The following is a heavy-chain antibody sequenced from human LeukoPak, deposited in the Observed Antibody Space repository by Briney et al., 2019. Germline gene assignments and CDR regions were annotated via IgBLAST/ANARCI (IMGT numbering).Heavy chain of an antibody. D-gene: IGHD3-10*01. Sequence: PGGSLRLSCVASGFPFSSYGMNWVRQAPGKGLEWVSYISSSSPIYYADSVKGCFIISGDNAKNSLYLQMNSLRVEDTAVYYCARRLAATMVRGVIINPTNWFDPWGQGTLVTVSS. CDR3: ARRLAATMVRGVIINPTNWFDP. CDR2: ISSSSPI. V-gene: IGHV3-48*01. J-gene: IGHJ5*02. CDR1: GFPFSSYG.